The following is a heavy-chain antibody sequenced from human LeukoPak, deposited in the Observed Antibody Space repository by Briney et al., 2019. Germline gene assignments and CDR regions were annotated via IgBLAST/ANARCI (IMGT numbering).Heavy chain of an antibody. CDR3: ARNQMYYYDSSGYYSADY. J-gene: IGHJ4*02. D-gene: IGHD3-22*01. CDR1: GGSISSSSYY. CDR2: IYYSGST. V-gene: IGHV4-39*07. Sequence: SETLSLTCTVSGGSISSSSYYWGWIRQPPGKGLEWIGSIYYSGSTYYNPSLKSRVTIPVDTSKNQFSLKLSSVTAADTAVYYCARNQMYYYDSSGYYSADYWGQGTLVTVSS.